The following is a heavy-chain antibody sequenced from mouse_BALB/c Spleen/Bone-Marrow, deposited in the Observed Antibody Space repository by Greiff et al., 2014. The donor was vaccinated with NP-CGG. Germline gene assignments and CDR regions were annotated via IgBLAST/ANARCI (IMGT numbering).Heavy chain of an antibody. CDR2: INSNGGTT. CDR1: GFTFSNYG. D-gene: IGHD2-13*01. CDR3: ARGLYYVAYGPGFAY. Sequence: VQLKESGGGLVQPGGSLKLSCAASGFTFSNYGMSWVRQTPDKRLDLVATINSNGGTTYYPDSVKGRFTISRGNAKNTLYLQMSSLKSEDTAMYFCARGLYYVAYGPGFAYWGQGTLVTVSA. J-gene: IGHJ3*01. V-gene: IGHV5-6-3*01.